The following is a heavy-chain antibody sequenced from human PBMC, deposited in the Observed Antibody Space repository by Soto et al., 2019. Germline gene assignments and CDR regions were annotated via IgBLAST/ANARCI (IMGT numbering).Heavy chain of an antibody. Sequence: GGSLRLSCAASGFTFSSYGMHWVRQAPGKGLEWVAVIWYDGSNKYYADSVKGRFTISRDNSKNTLYLQMNSLRAEDTAAYYCARDSQDEPGKLWFGVGEYYFDYWGQGT. CDR3: ARDSQDEPGKLWFGVGEYYFDY. CDR2: IWYDGSNK. D-gene: IGHD3-10*01. V-gene: IGHV3-33*01. J-gene: IGHJ4*02. CDR1: GFTFSSYG.